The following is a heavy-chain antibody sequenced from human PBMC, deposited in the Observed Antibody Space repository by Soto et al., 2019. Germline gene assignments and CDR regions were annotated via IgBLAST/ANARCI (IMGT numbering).Heavy chain of an antibody. J-gene: IGHJ6*02. V-gene: IGHV4-59*01. Sequence: PSETLSLTCTVSGGSISSYYWSWIRQPPGKGLEWIGYIYYSGSTNYNPSLKSRVTISVDTSKNQFSLKLSSVTAADTAVYYCARAYPDIVATSFYYYYGMDVWGQGTTVTVSS. D-gene: IGHD5-12*01. CDR2: IYYSGST. CDR3: ARAYPDIVATSFYYYYGMDV. CDR1: GGSISSYY.